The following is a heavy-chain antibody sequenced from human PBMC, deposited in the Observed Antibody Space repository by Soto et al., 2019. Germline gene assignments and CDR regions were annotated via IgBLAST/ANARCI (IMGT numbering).Heavy chain of an antibody. V-gene: IGHV1-18*01. J-gene: IGHJ4*02. CDR2: INVYSANT. CDR1: GYTFTSYG. Sequence: GASVKVSCKASGYTFTSYGVGWVRQAPGQGLEWMGWINVYSANTNYAQSLQGRVTMTTDTSTSTAYLELRNLRSDDTAMYYCFRLYCSGDPCYSAPAYWGQGTLVTVSS. D-gene: IGHD2-15*01. CDR3: FRLYCSGDPCYSAPAY.